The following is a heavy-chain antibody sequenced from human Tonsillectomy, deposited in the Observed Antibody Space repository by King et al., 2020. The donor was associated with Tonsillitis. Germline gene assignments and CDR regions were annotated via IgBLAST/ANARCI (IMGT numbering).Heavy chain of an antibody. D-gene: IGHD3-22*01. Sequence: VQLVESGGGVVQPGRSLRLSCAASGFSFSHYAMHWVRQAPGKGLEWVALISYDGNNKYYADSVKGRFTISRDNSKNTLYLQMNSLRTEDPAVYYCAKDLVKCGDSFGMDVWGLGTTVTVSS. CDR2: ISYDGNNK. V-gene: IGHV3-30*18. J-gene: IGHJ6*01. CDR1: GFSFSHYA. CDR3: AKDLVKCGDSFGMDV.